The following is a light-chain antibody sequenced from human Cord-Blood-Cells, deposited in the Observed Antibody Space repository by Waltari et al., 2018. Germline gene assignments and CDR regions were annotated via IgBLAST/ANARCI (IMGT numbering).Light chain of an antibody. Sequence: DIQLTQSPSFLSASVGDRVTITCRASQGISSYLAWYQQKPGKAPKLLIYAASTLQSGFTSRFSGSGSGTEFTLTISSLQPEDFATYYCQQLNSYLLTFGPGTKVDIK. CDR1: QGISSY. CDR2: AAS. CDR3: QQLNSYLLT. V-gene: IGKV1-9*01. J-gene: IGKJ3*01.